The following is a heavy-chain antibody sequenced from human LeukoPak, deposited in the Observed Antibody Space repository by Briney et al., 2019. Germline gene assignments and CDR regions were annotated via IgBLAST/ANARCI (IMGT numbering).Heavy chain of an antibody. CDR3: ASFGITMIVVVPDAFDI. V-gene: IGHV3-23*01. Sequence: GGSLRLSCAASGFTFSNYAMDWGRQAPGKGLEWVSAIRGSGGDTYYADSVKGRLTISRDNSQKTLYLQMDSLSAEDTAVYYCASFGITMIVVVPDAFDIWGQGTMVTVSS. D-gene: IGHD3-22*01. J-gene: IGHJ3*02. CDR1: GFTFSNYA. CDR2: IRGSGGDT.